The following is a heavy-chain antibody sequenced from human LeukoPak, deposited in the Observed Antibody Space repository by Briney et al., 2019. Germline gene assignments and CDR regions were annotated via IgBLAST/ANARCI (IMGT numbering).Heavy chain of an antibody. CDR1: GGSFSGYY. Sequence: PSETLSLTCAVYGGSFSGYYWSWIRQPPGKGLEWIGEINHSGNTNYNPSLKSRVTISVDASKNQFSLKLSSVTAADTAVYYCASMPIFGVYYGMDVWGQGTTVTVSS. CDR2: INHSGNT. V-gene: IGHV4-34*01. D-gene: IGHD3-3*01. CDR3: ASMPIFGVYYGMDV. J-gene: IGHJ6*02.